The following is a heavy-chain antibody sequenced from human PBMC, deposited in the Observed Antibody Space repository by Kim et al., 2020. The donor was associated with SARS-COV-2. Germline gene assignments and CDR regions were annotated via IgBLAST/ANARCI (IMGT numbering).Heavy chain of an antibody. Sequence: ASVKVSCKASGYTFTSYAMNWVRQAPGQGLEWMGWINTNTGNPTYAQGFTGRFVFSLDTSVSTAYLQISSLKAEDTAVYYCARDPGTPRRDSGYVNDYWGQGTLVTVSS. CDR1: GYTFTSYA. CDR2: INTNTGNP. J-gene: IGHJ4*02. D-gene: IGHD5-12*01. V-gene: IGHV7-4-1*02. CDR3: ARDPGTPRRDSGYVNDY.